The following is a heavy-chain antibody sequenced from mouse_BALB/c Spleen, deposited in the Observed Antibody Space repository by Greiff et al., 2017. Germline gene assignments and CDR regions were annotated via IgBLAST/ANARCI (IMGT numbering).Heavy chain of an antibody. CDR2: IRNKANGYTT. CDR3: ARDIGNSAWFAY. J-gene: IGHJ3*01. V-gene: IGHV7-3*02. CDR1: GFTFTDYY. D-gene: IGHD2-1*01. Sequence: EVQLVESGGGLVQPGGSLRLSCATSGFTFTDYYMSWVRQPPGKALEWLGFIRNKANGYTTEYSASVKGRFTISRDNSQSILYLQMNTLRAEDSATYYCARDIGNSAWFAYWGQGTLVTVSA.